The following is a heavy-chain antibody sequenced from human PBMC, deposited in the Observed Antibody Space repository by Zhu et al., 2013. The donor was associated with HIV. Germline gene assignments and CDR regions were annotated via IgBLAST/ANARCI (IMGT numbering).Heavy chain of an antibody. CDR1: GYTFTSFD. Sequence: QVHLVQSGAEVKKPGASVKVSCKASGYTFTSFDINWVRQATGHELEWMGWMNPNSGNTGYAEKFQGRVTITRNTSISTAFLELSNLRSEDTAVYYCARGRTFGVGRLNWFDPWGQGTLVTVSS. CDR2: MNPNSGNT. D-gene: IGHD3-3*01. CDR3: ARGRTFGVGRLNWFDP. V-gene: IGHV1-8*03. J-gene: IGHJ5*02.